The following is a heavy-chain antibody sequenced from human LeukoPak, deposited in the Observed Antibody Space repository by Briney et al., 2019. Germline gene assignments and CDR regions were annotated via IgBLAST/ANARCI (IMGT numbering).Heavy chain of an antibody. CDR1: GFTVSNNY. V-gene: IGHV3-74*01. J-gene: IGHJ4*02. D-gene: IGHD3-16*01. CDR2: INIDGSST. Sequence: PGGSLRLSCAASGFTVSNNYMSWVRQAPGKGLVWVSRINIDGSSTTYADSVKGRFTISRDNAKNTLYLQMNSLRAEDTAMYYCAKGGRLRPDYWGQGTLVTVSS. CDR3: AKGGRLRPDY.